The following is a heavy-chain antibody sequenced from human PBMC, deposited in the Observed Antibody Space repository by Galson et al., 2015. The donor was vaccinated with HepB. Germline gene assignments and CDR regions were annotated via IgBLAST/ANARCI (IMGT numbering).Heavy chain of an antibody. CDR1: GGSISSTSHH. J-gene: IGHJ6*02. D-gene: IGHD6-19*01. CDR3: ARVSMSSSGWYVRYGLDV. CDR2: SYYSGVT. V-gene: IGHV4-39*07. Sequence: SETLSLTCTVSGGSISSTSHHWGWIRQPPGKGLEWIGSSYYSGVTNYNPSLKSRVTISVDTFKNQFSLRLTSVTAADTAVYYCARVSMSSSGWYVRYGLDVWGQGTTVTVSS.